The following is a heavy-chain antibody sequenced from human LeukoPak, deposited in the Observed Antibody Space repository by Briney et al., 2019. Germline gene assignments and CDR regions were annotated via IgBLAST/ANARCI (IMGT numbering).Heavy chain of an antibody. CDR1: GGSFSGYY. J-gene: IGHJ4*02. D-gene: IGHD1-1*01. CDR2: INHSGST. CDR3: ATARAAATTRCFDY. V-gene: IGHV4-34*01. Sequence: SETLSLTCAVYGGSFSGYYWSWIRQPPGKGLEWIGEINHSGSTNYNPSLKSRVTISVDTSKNQFSLKLSSVTAADTAVYYCATARAAATTRCFDYWGQGTLVTVS.